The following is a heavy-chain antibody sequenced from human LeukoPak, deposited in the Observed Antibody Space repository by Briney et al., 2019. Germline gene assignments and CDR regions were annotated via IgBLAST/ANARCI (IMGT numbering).Heavy chain of an antibody. CDR1: GVSISSNGYS. Sequence: PSETLSLTCAVSGVSISSNGYSWSWIRQPPGKGLEWIGYIYHSGSTYYDPSLRSRVTISIDRSKNQFSLKLSSVTAADTAVYYCATGNPPLDYWGQGTLVTVSS. CDR2: IYHSGST. D-gene: IGHD1-26*01. V-gene: IGHV4-30-2*01. J-gene: IGHJ4*02. CDR3: ATGNPPLDY.